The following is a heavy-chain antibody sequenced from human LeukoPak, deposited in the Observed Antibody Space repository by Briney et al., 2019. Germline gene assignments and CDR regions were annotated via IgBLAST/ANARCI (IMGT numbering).Heavy chain of an antibody. CDR3: ARDRIAAAGTLDY. Sequence: GGSLRLSCAASGFTFSNAWMSWVRQAPGKGLEWVSSISSSSSYIYYADSVKGRFTISRDNAKNSLYLQMNSLRAEDTAVYYCARDRIAAAGTLDYWGQGTLVTVSS. CDR1: GFTFSNAW. V-gene: IGHV3-21*01. CDR2: ISSSSSYI. J-gene: IGHJ4*02. D-gene: IGHD6-13*01.